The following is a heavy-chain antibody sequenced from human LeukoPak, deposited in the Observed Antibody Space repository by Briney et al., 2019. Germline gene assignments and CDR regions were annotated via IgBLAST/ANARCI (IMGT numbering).Heavy chain of an antibody. V-gene: IGHV3-11*01. CDR2: ISGSSDAI. CDR1: GFRFSDYY. CDR3: ASLYDSTGFCFDY. J-gene: IGHJ4*02. D-gene: IGHD3-22*01. Sequence: GGSLRLSCVVSGFRFSDYYMNWIRQTPGKSLELISYISGSSDAIYYTDSVKGRFTISRDSAKNSLYLQLDSLSAEDTAVYYCASLYDSTGFCFDYWGQGALVTVSS.